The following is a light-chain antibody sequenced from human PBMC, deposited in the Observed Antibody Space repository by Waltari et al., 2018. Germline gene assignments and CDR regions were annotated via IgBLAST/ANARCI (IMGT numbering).Light chain of an antibody. CDR2: WPS. CDR3: QQYYSNSIT. V-gene: IGKV4-1*01. CDR1: QTVLYSLNKKNY. Sequence: DIVMTQSPDSLAVSLAGRATSTGNSSQTVLYSLNKKNYLAWYQQKPGQPPKLLFYWPSTRESGVPDRFTGSGSGTDFTLTISSLQAEDVAVYYCQQYYSNSITFGQGTRLEIK. J-gene: IGKJ5*01.